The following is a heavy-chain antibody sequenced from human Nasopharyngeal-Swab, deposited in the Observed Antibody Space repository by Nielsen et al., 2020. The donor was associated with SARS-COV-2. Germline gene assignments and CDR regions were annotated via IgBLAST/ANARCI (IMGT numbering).Heavy chain of an antibody. J-gene: IGHJ6*02. CDR3: TRDQRTFDWPPMDV. CDR1: GFTFNNYN. V-gene: IGHV3-74*01. CDR2: INTDGSET. Sequence: GESLKISCAASGFTFNNYNFNWVRQAPGKGLVWVSRINTDGSETGYADSVTGRFTISRDNTKNTLSLQMNSLRAEDTGIYYCTRDQRTFDWPPMDVWGQGTTVTVSS. D-gene: IGHD3-9*01.